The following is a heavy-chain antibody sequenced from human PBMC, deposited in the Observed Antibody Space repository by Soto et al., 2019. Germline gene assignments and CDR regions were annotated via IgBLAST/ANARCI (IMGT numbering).Heavy chain of an antibody. Sequence: PSETLSLTCTVTGDSISSRSYYWGWIRQPPGKGLEWIGSIYYSGSTYNNPSLRSRVSMSIDTSKDQFSLKLSSVTAADTAVYYCASGDGVLRFLEWLSFDYWGQGTLVTVSS. CDR3: ASGDGVLRFLEWLSFDY. CDR2: IYYSGST. V-gene: IGHV4-39*07. J-gene: IGHJ4*02. D-gene: IGHD3-3*01. CDR1: GDSISSRSYY.